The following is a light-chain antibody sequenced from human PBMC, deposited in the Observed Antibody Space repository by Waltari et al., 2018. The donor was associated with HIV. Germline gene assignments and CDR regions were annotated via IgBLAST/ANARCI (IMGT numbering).Light chain of an antibody. V-gene: IGKV3-20*01. Sequence: ETVLTQSPGTLSLSSGERAILSCRASQTINTNYLAWYQLKPGLPPRLLIYDTSTRAAGSPDRFSGSGSGTDFSLTISRLEPEDFAVYFCQQYEASPPMYMFGQGTRLEV. J-gene: IGKJ2*01. CDR2: DTS. CDR1: QTINTNY. CDR3: QQYEASPPMYM.